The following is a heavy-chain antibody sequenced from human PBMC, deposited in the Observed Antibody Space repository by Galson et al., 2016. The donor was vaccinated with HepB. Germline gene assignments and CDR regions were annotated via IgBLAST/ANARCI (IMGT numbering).Heavy chain of an antibody. CDR2: IYSNGGT. Sequence: TLSLTCTVSGGAFSNGLYYWSWIRQPAGKGLEWIGRIYSNGGTNYNPSLKSRVTISVGTSKNQFSLRLSSVTAADTAVYYCARDSSVDTYYYYYMDVWGKGTTVVVSS. CDR1: GGAFSNGLYY. CDR3: ARDSSVDTYYYYYMDV. D-gene: IGHD5-18*01. V-gene: IGHV4-61*02. J-gene: IGHJ6*03.